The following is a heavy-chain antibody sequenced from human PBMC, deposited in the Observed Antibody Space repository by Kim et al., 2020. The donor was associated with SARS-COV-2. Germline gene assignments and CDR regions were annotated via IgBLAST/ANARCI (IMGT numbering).Heavy chain of an antibody. D-gene: IGHD5-18*01. CDR3: ARSQDTAMDPFDY. CDR1: GYDFTNYW. CDR2: IYPGDSDT. J-gene: IGHJ4*02. Sequence: GESLKISCKGSGYDFTNYWIGWVRQMPGKGLEWMGIIYPGDSDTSYSPSFQGQVTISADKSIRTAYLQWSTLKASDTAIYYCARSQDTAMDPFDYWGQGTLVTVSS. V-gene: IGHV5-51*01.